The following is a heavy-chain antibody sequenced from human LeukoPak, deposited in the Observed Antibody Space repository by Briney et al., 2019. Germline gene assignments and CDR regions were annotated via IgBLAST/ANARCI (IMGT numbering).Heavy chain of an antibody. CDR2: ISSTSSYI. J-gene: IGHJ4*02. CDR1: GFTFSDYY. CDR3: ARDSSGWSVDY. Sequence: GGSLRLSCAASGFTFSDYYMSWIRQAPGKGLEWVSFISSTSSYIKDADSVKGRFTISRDNAKKSLYLQMNSLRAEDTAVHYCARDSSGWSVDYWGQGTLVTVSS. D-gene: IGHD6-19*01. V-gene: IGHV3-11*05.